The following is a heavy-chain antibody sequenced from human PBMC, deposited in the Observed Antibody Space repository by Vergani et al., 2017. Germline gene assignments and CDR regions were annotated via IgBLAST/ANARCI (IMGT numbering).Heavy chain of an antibody. CDR2: ISGSGGFT. CDR1: GFTFSHYS. CDR3: ARDSPLVVPAAIFYYYYGMDV. J-gene: IGHJ6*02. V-gene: IGHV3-23*04. D-gene: IGHD2-2*01. Sequence: EVQMVESGGGLVKPGGSLRLSCVASGFTFSHYSMNWVRQAPGKGLEWVSGISGSGGFTYYADSVKGRFTISRDNSKNTMFLQMNNLRAEDTAVYYCARDSPLVVPAAIFYYYYGMDVWGQGTTVTVSS.